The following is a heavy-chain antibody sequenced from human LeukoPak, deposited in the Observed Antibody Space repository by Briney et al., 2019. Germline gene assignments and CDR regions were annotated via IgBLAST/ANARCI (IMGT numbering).Heavy chain of an antibody. CDR2: NYSGGST. CDR3: ARGRIAVAGTSYYYYGMDV. V-gene: IGHV3-66*01. J-gene: IGHJ6*02. Sequence: GGSLILSCAASGFTVSSNYVSWVRQAPGKGQEWVSVNYSGGSTYYADSVKGRFTISRDNSKNTLYLQMNSLSAEDAAVYYCARGRIAVAGTSYYYYGMDVWGQGTTVTVSS. D-gene: IGHD6-19*01. CDR1: GFTVSSNY.